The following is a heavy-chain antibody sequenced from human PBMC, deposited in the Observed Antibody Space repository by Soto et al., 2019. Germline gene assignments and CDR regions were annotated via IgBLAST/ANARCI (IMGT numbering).Heavy chain of an antibody. CDR1: GYGFTTYG. D-gene: IGHD1-1*01. CDR3: ARGRYGDY. CDR2: ISAHNGNT. V-gene: IGHV1-18*01. J-gene: IGHJ4*02. Sequence: QVHLVQSGAEVKKPGASVKVSCKGSGYGFTTYGITWVRQAPGQGLEWMAWISAHNGNTNYAQNLQGRVTVTRDTSTSTAYMGLRSRRSDDTAVYYCARGRYGDYWGQGALVTVSS.